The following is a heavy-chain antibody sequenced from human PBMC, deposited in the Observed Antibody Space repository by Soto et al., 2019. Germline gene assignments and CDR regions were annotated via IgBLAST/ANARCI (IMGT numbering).Heavy chain of an antibody. CDR1: GFTFSSYW. J-gene: IGHJ6*03. V-gene: IGHV3-7*01. CDR3: ASSPLMWSGYCSLFGLPNYYYYYYMDV. CDR2: IKQDGSEK. D-gene: IGHD3-3*01. Sequence: GGSLRLSCAASGFTFSSYWMSWVRQAPGKGLEWVANIKQDGSEKYYVDSVKGRFTISRDNAKNSLYLQMNSLRAEDTAVYYCASSPLMWSGYCSLFGLPNYYYYYYMDVWGKGTTVTVSS.